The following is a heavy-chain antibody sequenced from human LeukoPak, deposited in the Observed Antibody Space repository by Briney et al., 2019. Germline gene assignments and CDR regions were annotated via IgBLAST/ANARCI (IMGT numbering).Heavy chain of an antibody. CDR2: IIPIFGTA. Sequence: GASVRVSCKASGGTFSSYAISWVRQAPGQGLEWMGRIIPIFGTANYAQKFQGRVTITADKSTSTAYMELSSLRSEDTAVYYCASQGAYYSSSWYTYWGQGTLVTVSS. CDR1: GGTFSSYA. V-gene: IGHV1-69*06. CDR3: ASQGAYYSSSWYTY. J-gene: IGHJ4*02. D-gene: IGHD6-13*01.